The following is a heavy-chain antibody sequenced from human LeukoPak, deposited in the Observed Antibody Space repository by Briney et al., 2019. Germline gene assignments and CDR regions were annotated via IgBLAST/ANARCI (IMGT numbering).Heavy chain of an antibody. D-gene: IGHD3-22*01. CDR2: IYRGGST. CDR3: ARESGLLGDY. Sequence: GGSLRLSCAAPGFTVSSNYMSWVRQAPGKGLERVSVIYRGGSTYYADSVKGRFTISRHNSKNTLYLRMNSLRAEDTAMYYCARESGLLGDYWGQGTLVTVSS. V-gene: IGHV3-53*04. CDR1: GFTVSSNY. J-gene: IGHJ4*02.